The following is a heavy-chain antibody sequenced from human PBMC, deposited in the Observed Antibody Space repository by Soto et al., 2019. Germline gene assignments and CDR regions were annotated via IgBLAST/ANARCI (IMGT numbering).Heavy chain of an antibody. CDR1: GDSFNNDG. J-gene: IGHJ6*02. D-gene: IGHD3-9*01. V-gene: IGHV1-69*06. CDR2: IIPHFGPA. Sequence: QVQLVPSGAEVKKPGSSVKVSCKASGDSFNNDGVNWVRQAPGQGLEWVGGIIPHFGPAKYPQKFQGRATITADTPTSTVFMELLSLTSDDTAIYYCARGALLDWHNYFALDVWGQGTSVTVSS. CDR3: ARGALLDWHNYFALDV.